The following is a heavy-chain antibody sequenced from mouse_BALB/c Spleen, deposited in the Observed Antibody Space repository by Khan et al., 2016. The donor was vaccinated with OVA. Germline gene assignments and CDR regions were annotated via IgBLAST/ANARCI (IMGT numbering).Heavy chain of an antibody. CDR3: ARVGYNGTMDY. Sequence: VQLQESGPELKKPGETVKISCKASGYTFTNYGMNWVKQAPGKGLKWMGWINTYTGEPTYADDFKGRLAFSLETSASTAYLQINNLKNEDTATYFCARVGYNGTMDYWGQGTSVTVSS. D-gene: IGHD2-14*01. V-gene: IGHV9-3-1*01. CDR1: GYTFTNYG. J-gene: IGHJ4*01. CDR2: INTYTGEP.